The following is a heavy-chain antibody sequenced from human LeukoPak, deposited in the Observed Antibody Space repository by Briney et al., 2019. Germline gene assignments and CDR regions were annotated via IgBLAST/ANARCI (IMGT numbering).Heavy chain of an antibody. V-gene: IGHV1-69*04. D-gene: IGHD3-3*01. Sequence: SVKVSCKASGGTFSSCAISWVRQAPGQGLEWMGRIIPILGIANYAQKFQGRVTITADKSTSTAYMELSSLRSEDTAVYYCARREYYDFWSGYSLPYYYGMDVWGQGTTVTVSS. CDR3: ARREYYDFWSGYSLPYYYGMDV. J-gene: IGHJ6*02. CDR2: IIPILGIA. CDR1: GGTFSSCA.